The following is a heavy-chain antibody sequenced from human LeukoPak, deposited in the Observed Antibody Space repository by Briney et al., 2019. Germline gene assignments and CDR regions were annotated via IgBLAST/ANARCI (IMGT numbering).Heavy chain of an antibody. CDR2: IYYSGST. CDR1: GGSISSSSYY. D-gene: IGHD2-15*01. V-gene: IGHV4-39*01. CDR3: ARRTVVYGMDV. Sequence: SETLSLTCTVSGGSISSSSYYWGWIRQPPGKGLEWIGSIYYSGSTYYNPSLKSRVTISVDTSKNQFSLKLSSVTAADTAVYYCARRTVVYGMDVWGQGTTVTASS. J-gene: IGHJ6*02.